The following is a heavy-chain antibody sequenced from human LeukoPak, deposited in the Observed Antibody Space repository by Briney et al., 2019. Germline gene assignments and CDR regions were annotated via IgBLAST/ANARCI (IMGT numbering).Heavy chain of an antibody. J-gene: IGHJ4*02. D-gene: IGHD2-2*01. Sequence: GASVQVSCQASGYTFTSYGISWVRQAPGQGLDWMGWISAYNGNTNYAQKLQGRVTMTTDTSTSTAYMELRSLRSDDTAVYYCARDRHPLQDIVVVPAALWGQGTLVTVSS. V-gene: IGHV1-18*01. CDR1: GYTFTSYG. CDR3: ARDRHPLQDIVVVPAAL. CDR2: ISAYNGNT.